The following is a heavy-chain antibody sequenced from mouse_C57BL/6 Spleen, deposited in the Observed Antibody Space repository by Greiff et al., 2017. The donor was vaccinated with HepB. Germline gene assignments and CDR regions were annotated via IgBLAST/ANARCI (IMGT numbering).Heavy chain of an antibody. CDR3: TRATYYYGSSDVPWFAY. CDR2: IDPETGGT. Sequence: QVQLQQSGAELVRPGASVTLSCKASGYTFTDYEMHWVKQTPVHGLEWIGAIDPETGGTAYNQKFKGKAILTADKTSSTAYMELRSLTSEDSAVYYCTRATYYYGSSDVPWFAYWGQGTLVTVSA. V-gene: IGHV1-15*01. D-gene: IGHD1-1*01. CDR1: GYTFTDYE. J-gene: IGHJ3*01.